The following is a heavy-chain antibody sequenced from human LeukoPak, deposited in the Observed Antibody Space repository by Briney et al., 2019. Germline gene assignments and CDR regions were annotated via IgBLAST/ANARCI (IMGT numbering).Heavy chain of an antibody. V-gene: IGHV3-13*01. Sequence: PGGSLRLSCAASGFTFSSYDMHWVRQATGKGLEWVSAIGTAGDTYYPGSVKGRLTISRENAKNSLYLQMNSLRAGDTAVYYCARGIVGAISYYFDYWGQGTLVTVSS. CDR2: IGTAGDT. CDR1: GFTFSSYD. CDR3: ARGIVGAISYYFDY. J-gene: IGHJ4*02. D-gene: IGHD1-26*01.